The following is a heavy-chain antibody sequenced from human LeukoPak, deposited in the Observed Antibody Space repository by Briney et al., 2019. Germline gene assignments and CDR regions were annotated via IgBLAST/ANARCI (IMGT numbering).Heavy chain of an antibody. CDR3: ARDWWLDY. CDR1: GFTFSSYS. J-gene: IGHJ4*02. D-gene: IGHD2-15*01. V-gene: IGHV3-21*01. CDR2: ISSSSGYI. Sequence: GGSLRLSCAASGFTFSSYSMNWVRQAPGKGLEWVSSISSSSGYIYYADSVKGRFTISRDNAKNSLYLQMNSLRAEDTAVYYCARDWWLDYWGQGTLVTVSS.